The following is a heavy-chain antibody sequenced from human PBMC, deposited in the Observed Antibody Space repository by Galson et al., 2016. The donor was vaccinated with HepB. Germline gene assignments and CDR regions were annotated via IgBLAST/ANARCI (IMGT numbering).Heavy chain of an antibody. CDR3: ARDYVPGA. CDR2: ISSASSIK. Sequence: SLRLSRAASGFTVSSNYMSWVRQAPGKGLERVSYISSASSIKYYADSVKGRFTISRDNARHSLYLEMNSLRGEDTAMYYCARDYVPGAWGQGVLVTVSS. CDR1: GFTVSSNY. J-gene: IGHJ5*02. D-gene: IGHD3-10*01. V-gene: IGHV3-48*04.